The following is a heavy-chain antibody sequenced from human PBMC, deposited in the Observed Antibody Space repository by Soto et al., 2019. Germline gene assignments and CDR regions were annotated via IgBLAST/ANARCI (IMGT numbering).Heavy chain of an antibody. Sequence: QLQLQESGPGLVKPSETLSLTCTVSGGSISSSSYYWGWIRQPPGKGLEWIGSVYYSGSTYYNPSLKTRVTISVDTCKNQFSLKLSSVTAADTALYYCARGRLYYDLWSRSYDYGMEVCGQGTTVTVS. CDR2: VYYSGST. D-gene: IGHD3-3*01. CDR3: ARGRLYYDLWSRSYDYGMEV. J-gene: IGHJ6*02. CDR1: GGSISSSSYY. V-gene: IGHV4-39*01.